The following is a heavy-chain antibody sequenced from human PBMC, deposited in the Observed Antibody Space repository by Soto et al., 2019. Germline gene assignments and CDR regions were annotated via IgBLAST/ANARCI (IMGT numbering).Heavy chain of an antibody. CDR3: XXXXDGSSWYRVGY. CDR2: ISGYNGNT. J-gene: IGHJ4*02. CDR1: GYTFISYG. D-gene: IGHD6-13*01. V-gene: IGHV1-18*01. Sequence: QVQLVQSGAEVKQPGAAVKVSCKGSGYTFISYGVNWVRQAPGQGLEWVGWISGYNGNTKYAQKFQGRVTMTTDTSSSTXYXXXXXXXXXXXXXXXXXXXXDGSSWYRVGYWGQGTLVTVSS.